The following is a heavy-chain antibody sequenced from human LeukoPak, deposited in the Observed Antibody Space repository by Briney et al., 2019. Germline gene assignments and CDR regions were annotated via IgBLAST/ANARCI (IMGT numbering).Heavy chain of an antibody. J-gene: IGHJ5*02. CDR1: GGSISSSSHY. D-gene: IGHD3-10*02. V-gene: IGHV4-39*01. CDR2: IYYAGNT. Sequence: TSETLSLTCTVSGGSISSSSHYWAWIRQSPGKGLAWIGSIYYAGNTYYNPSPPSRVTISVDTSKNQFSLKVNSLTAADTAIYYCARHDGESYYGRWFDPWGQGTLVAVSS. CDR3: ARHDGESYYGRWFDP.